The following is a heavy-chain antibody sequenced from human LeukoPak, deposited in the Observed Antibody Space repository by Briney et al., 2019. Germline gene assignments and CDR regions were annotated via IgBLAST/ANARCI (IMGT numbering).Heavy chain of an antibody. CDR1: GYSISSSYY. Sequence: SETLSLTCTVSGYSISSSYYWGWIRQPPGKGLEWIGSIYQSGSSGSTYHNPSLKSRATISADTSKNQLSLKLSSVTAADTAVYYCAGEASDYWGQGTLVTVSS. J-gene: IGHJ4*02. CDR3: AGEASDY. CDR2: IYQSGSSGST. V-gene: IGHV4-38-2*02.